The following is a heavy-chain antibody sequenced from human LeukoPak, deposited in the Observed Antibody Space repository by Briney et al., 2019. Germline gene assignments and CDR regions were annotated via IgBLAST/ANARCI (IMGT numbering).Heavy chain of an antibody. CDR1: GHTLTELS. V-gene: IGHV1-24*01. J-gene: IGHJ1*01. CDR3: ATPPVWFGEFMSGNSILGYFQD. D-gene: IGHD3-10*01. Sequence: GASVKVSCKISGHTLTELSIHWVRQAPGKGLEWMGGLDTQEGETIFAQNFQGRVTMTEDTSSDTAYMELSSLTSEDTAVYYCATPPVWFGEFMSGNSILGYFQDWGQGTLVTISS. CDR2: LDTQEGET.